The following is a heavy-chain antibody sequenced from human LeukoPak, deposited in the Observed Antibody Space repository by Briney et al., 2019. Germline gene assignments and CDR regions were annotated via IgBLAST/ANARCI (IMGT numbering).Heavy chain of an antibody. CDR3: SKARFGSGWYDN. D-gene: IGHD6-19*01. CDR2: ISDSGGNT. J-gene: IGHJ5*02. Sequence: GGSLRLSCAASGYTFSSYATSWVRQAPGKGLEWVSVISDSGGNTYYADSVKGRFTISRDNSKNMLYLQMNSLRVEDTAVYYCSKARFGSGWYDNWGQGTLVTVSS. V-gene: IGHV3-23*01. CDR1: GYTFSSYA.